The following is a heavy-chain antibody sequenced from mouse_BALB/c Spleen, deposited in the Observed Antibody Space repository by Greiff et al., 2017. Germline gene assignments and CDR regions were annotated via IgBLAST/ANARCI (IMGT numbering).Heavy chain of an antibody. CDR2: INSDGGST. CDR1: EYEFPSHD. CDR3: ARQGRYDGYYVPFAY. Sequence: EVMLVESGGGLVQPGESLKLSCESNEYEFPSHDMSWVRKTPEKRLELVAAINSDGGSTYYPDTMERRFIISRDNTKKTLYLQMSSLRSEDTALYDCARQGRYDGYYVPFAYWGQGTLVTVSA. D-gene: IGHD2-3*01. V-gene: IGHV5-2*01. J-gene: IGHJ3*01.